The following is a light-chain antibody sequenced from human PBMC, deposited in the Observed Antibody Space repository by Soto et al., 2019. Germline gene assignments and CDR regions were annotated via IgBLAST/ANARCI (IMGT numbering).Light chain of an antibody. CDR3: QRLNSYWWT. CDR2: AAS. V-gene: IGKV1-9*01. CDR1: QGISSY. Sequence: DIQLTQSPSFLSASVGDRVTITCRASQGISSYLAWYQQKPGKAPKLLFYAASTLQSGVPSRFSGSGSGTEFTLTISRLQREDFATYYCQRLNSYWWTFGQGTKVDIK. J-gene: IGKJ1*01.